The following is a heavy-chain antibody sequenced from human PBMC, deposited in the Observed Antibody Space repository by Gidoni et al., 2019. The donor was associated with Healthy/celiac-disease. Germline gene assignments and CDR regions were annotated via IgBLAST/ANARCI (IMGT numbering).Heavy chain of an antibody. CDR1: GFTVSSNY. CDR2: IYSGGST. V-gene: IGHV3-66*02. CDR3: ARGLRGYSYGTDAFDI. D-gene: IGHD5-18*01. Sequence: EVQLVESGGGLVQPGGSLRLSCAASGFTVSSNYMSWVRQAPGKGLEWVSVIYSGGSTYYADSVKGRFTISRDNSKNTLYLQMNSLRAEDTAVYYCARGLRGYSYGTDAFDIWGQGTMVTVSS. J-gene: IGHJ3*02.